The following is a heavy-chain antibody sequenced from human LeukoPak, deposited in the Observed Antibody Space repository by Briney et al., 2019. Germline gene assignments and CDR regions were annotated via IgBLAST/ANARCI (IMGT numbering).Heavy chain of an antibody. CDR3: ARDYDGNLEY. Sequence: GGSLRLSCAASGFTFNIYWMAWVRQAPGKGLEWVANIEQDGSTKYYADSVKGRFTISRDNAKNSLYLQMNSLRAEDTAVYYCARDYDGNLEYWGQGTPVTVSS. D-gene: IGHD4-23*01. CDR1: GFTFNIYW. CDR2: IEQDGSTK. V-gene: IGHV3-7*01. J-gene: IGHJ4*02.